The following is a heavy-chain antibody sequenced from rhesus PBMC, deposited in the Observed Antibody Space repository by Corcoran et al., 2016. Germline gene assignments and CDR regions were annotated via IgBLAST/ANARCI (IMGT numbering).Heavy chain of an antibody. CDR1: GGSISSNY. Sequence: QLQLQESGPGLVKPSETLSLTCAVSGGSISSNYWSWLRQPPGKGLEWIGRISGSGGSTDYKPSLKSRGTSSTDTSKNQVSLKLSSVTAADTAVYYCARDQYYSSYLDYWGQGVLVTVSS. V-gene: IGHV4-173*01. J-gene: IGHJ4*01. CDR2: ISGSGGST. CDR3: ARDQYYSSYLDY. D-gene: IGHD6-13*01.